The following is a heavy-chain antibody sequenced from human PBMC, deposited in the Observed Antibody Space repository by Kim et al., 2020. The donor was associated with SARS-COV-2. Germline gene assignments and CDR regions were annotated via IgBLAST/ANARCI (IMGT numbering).Heavy chain of an antibody. CDR1: GFTFSSYE. Sequence: GGSLRLSCAASGFTFSSYEMNWVRQAPGKGLEWVSYISSSGSTIYYADSVKGRFTISRDNAKNSLYLQMNSLRAEDTAVYYCARSGFSSSWYFGDYYYGMDVWGQGTTVTVSS. D-gene: IGHD6-13*01. J-gene: IGHJ6*02. CDR2: ISSSGSTI. V-gene: IGHV3-48*03. CDR3: ARSGFSSSWYFGDYYYGMDV.